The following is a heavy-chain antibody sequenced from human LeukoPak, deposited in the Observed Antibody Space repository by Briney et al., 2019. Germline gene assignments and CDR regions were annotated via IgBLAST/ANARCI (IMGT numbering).Heavy chain of an antibody. D-gene: IGHD2-8*01. CDR1: GGSISSGSYY. CDR2: IYTSGST. CDR3: ARDPYGKNWFDP. V-gene: IGHV4-61*02. Sequence: SETLSLTCTVSGGSISSGSYYWSWIRQPAGKGREWIGRIYTSGSTNYNPSLKSRVTISVDTSKNQFSLKLSSVTAADTAVYYCARDPYGKNWFDPWGQGTLVTVSS. J-gene: IGHJ5*02.